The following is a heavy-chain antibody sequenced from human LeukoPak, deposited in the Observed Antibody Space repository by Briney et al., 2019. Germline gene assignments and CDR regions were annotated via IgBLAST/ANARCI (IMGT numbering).Heavy chain of an antibody. J-gene: IGHJ6*02. V-gene: IGHV3-23*01. CDR3: AKCPYCTNGVCYTGDYYYYGMDV. D-gene: IGHD2-8*01. CDR1: GFSFSSYW. Sequence: GGSLRLSCAASGFSFSSYWMTWVRQVPGKGLEWVSAISGSGGSTYYADSVKGRFTISRDNSKNTLYLQMNSLRAEDTAVYYCAKCPYCTNGVCYTGDYYYYGMDVWGQGTTVTVSS. CDR2: ISGSGGST.